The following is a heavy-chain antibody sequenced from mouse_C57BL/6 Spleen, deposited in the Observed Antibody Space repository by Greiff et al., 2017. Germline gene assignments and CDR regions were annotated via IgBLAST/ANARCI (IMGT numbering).Heavy chain of an antibody. D-gene: IGHD3-1*01. V-gene: IGHV1-50*01. CDR1: GYTFTSYR. J-gene: IGHJ2*01. CDR2: IDPSDSYT. CDR3: ASRGSYYFDY. Sequence: QVQLQQSGAELVKPGASVKLSCKASGYTFTSYRMQWVKQRPGQGLEWIGEIDPSDSYTNYNQKFKGKATLTVDTSSSTAYMQLSSLTSEDSAVYYCASRGSYYFDYWGQGTTLTVSS.